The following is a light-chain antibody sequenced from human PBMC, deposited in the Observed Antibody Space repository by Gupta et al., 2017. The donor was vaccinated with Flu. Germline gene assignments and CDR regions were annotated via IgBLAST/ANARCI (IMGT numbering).Light chain of an antibody. J-gene: IGKJ1*01. CDR2: AAS. CDR1: QHIVIY. CDR3: QQSHSPPWT. Sequence: PSSLSAFVGDTVTITCLASQHIVIYLNWYQQKPGKAPKLLIYAASRLQSGVPSRFNGSGSGADFTLTISRLQVEDFATYYCQQSHSPPWTFGQGTKVEVK. V-gene: IGKV1-39*01.